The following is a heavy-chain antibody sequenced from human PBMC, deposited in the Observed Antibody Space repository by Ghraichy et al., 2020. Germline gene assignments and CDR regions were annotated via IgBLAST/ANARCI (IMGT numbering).Heavy chain of an antibody. CDR2: IYYSGST. CDR1: GGSISSSSYY. Sequence: SETLSLTCTVSGGSISSSSYYWGWIRQPPGKGLEWIGSIYYSGSTYYNPSLKSRVTISVDTSNNQFSLKLSSVTAADTAVYYCARVPMNRGSITDEVDYWSQGTLVSVSS. CDR3: ARVPMNRGSITDEVDY. D-gene: IGHD3-10*01. V-gene: IGHV4-39*01. J-gene: IGHJ4*02.